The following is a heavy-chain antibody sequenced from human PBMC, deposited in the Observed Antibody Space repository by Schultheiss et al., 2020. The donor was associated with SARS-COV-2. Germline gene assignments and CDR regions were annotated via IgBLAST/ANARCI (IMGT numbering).Heavy chain of an antibody. J-gene: IGHJ4*02. CDR3: AKVSSIVATIRLSPMLDY. CDR1: GFTFSSYE. CDR2: ISSSGSTI. Sequence: GGSLRLSCAASGFTFSSYEMNWVRQAPGKGLEWVSYISSSGSTIYYADSVKGRFTISRDNAKNSLYLQMNSLRAEDTAVYYCAKVSSIVATIRLSPMLDYWGQGTLVTVSS. D-gene: IGHD5-12*01. V-gene: IGHV3-48*03.